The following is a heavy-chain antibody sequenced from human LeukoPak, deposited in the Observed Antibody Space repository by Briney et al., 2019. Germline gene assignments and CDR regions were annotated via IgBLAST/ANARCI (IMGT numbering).Heavy chain of an antibody. CDR1: GLIFSRYT. Sequence: GGSLRLSCAASGLIFSRYTMNWVRQAPGKGLEWVSSISSSSSYMYYADSVKGRFTISRDNAKNSLYLQMNSLRAEDMALYYCAKGRGSYGNDAFDIWGQGTMVTVSS. CDR3: AKGRGSYGNDAFDI. V-gene: IGHV3-21*04. J-gene: IGHJ3*02. D-gene: IGHD5-18*01. CDR2: ISSSSSYM.